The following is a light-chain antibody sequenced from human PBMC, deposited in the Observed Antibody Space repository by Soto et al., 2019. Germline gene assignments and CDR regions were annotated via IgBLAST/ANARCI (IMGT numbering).Light chain of an antibody. Sequence: SYELTQPPSVSVAPGQTAIVTCDGNNIGSNSVHWYQQKPGRAPVLVVYADSDRPSGVPERFSGSNSGSTATLTISRVEAGDEADYYCQVWDSSTDDLYVFGPGTKVTVL. CDR3: QVWDSSTDDLYV. J-gene: IGLJ1*01. CDR2: ADS. V-gene: IGLV3-21*02. CDR1: NIGSNS.